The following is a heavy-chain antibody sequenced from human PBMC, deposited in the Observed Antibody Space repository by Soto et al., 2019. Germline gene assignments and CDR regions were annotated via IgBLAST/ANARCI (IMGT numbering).Heavy chain of an antibody. CDR3: ARDGGRHSGGIDY. Sequence: QVQLVQSGAEVKKPGSSVKVSCKASGGTFSSYSINWVRQAPGQGLEWMGEIIPIFGTANYAKKFQGRVTITADEPTSTAYMELSSLRSEETAVYYCARDGGRHSGGIDYWGQGTLVTVSS. D-gene: IGHD1-26*01. V-gene: IGHV1-69*01. CDR1: GGTFSSYS. CDR2: IIPIFGTA. J-gene: IGHJ4*02.